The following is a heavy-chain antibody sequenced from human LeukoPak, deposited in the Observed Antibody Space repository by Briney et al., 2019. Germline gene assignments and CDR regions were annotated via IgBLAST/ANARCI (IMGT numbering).Heavy chain of an antibody. Sequence: SETLSLTCAVSGGSLSSTKWWSWVRQPPGKGLEWIGEIYHSGSTNYNPSLKSRVTISVDKSKNQFSLNLTSVTAADTAVYYCAREHISGASPVDVWGQGTTVTVSS. D-gene: IGHD6-19*01. CDR3: AREHISGASPVDV. V-gene: IGHV4-4*02. CDR2: IYHSGST. J-gene: IGHJ6*02. CDR1: GGSLSSTKW.